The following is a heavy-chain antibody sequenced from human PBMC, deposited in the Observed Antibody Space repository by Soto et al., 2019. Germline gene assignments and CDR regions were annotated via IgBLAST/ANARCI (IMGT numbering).Heavy chain of an antibody. CDR1: GFTFGDYG. CDR2: IKAKGYGATT. V-gene: IGHV3-49*03. J-gene: IGHJ4*02. Sequence: GGSLRLSCTASGFTFGDYGMSWFRQAPGKGLEWVGFIKAKGYGATTEYAASVRGRFTISRDDSKSIAYLQMNSLKTEDTAVYYCPRGTYQFDYWSQGTLVTVSS. D-gene: IGHD1-26*01. CDR3: PRGTYQFDY.